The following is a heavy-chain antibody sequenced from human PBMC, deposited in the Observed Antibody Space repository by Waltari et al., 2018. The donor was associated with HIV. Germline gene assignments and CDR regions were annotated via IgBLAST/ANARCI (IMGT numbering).Heavy chain of an antibody. J-gene: IGHJ6*02. CDR3: VKDGASTIFGVLNGMDV. D-gene: IGHD3-3*01. V-gene: IGHV3-9*01. CDR1: GIPFADYA. Sequence: EVQLVESGGGSVQPGRSLRLSCTAPGIPFADYAMYWVRQPPGKGLELVSGISWNSGDIAYADSVKGRFTISRDNTKNSLFLQMNSVRVEVTALYYCVKDGASTIFGVLNGMDVWGQGTTVTVSS. CDR2: ISWNSGDI.